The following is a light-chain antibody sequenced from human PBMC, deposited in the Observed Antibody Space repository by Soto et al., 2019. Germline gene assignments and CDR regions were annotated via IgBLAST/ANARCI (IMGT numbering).Light chain of an antibody. V-gene: IGKV3-20*01. Sequence: EIVLTQSPGTLSLSPGGRATLSCRASQSVSSSYLAWYQQKPGQAPRLLIYGASSRATGIPDRFSGSGSGTDFTLTISRLEPEDFAVYYCQQYGSSPLTFGAGTKVDIK. J-gene: IGKJ4*01. CDR2: GAS. CDR1: QSVSSSY. CDR3: QQYGSSPLT.